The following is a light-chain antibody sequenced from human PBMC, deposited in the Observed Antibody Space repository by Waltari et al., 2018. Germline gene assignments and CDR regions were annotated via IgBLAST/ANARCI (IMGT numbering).Light chain of an antibody. CDR3: HQIASLPRT. V-gene: IGKV6D-21*02. CDR1: QSIGSR. J-gene: IGKJ1*01. Sequence: EIVLTQSPDFQSVAPKEKVTITCRASQSIGSRLHWYQQKPDQSPKLLIKYASQSISGVPAGFSGSGSGTDVTLTINSLEAEDVAVYYCHQIASLPRTVGPGTKVEIK. CDR2: YAS.